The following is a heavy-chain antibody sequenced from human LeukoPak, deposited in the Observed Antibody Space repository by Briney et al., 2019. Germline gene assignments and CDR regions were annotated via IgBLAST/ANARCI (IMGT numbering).Heavy chain of an antibody. CDR3: ANNIAVAGTVGYFQH. J-gene: IGHJ1*01. Sequence: GGSLRLSCAASGFTFSSYAMSWVRQAPGKGLEWVSAISGSGGSTYYADSVKGRFTISRDNSKNTLYLQMNSLRAEDTAVYYCANNIAVAGTVGYFQHWGQGTLVTVSS. CDR2: ISGSGGST. CDR1: GFTFSSYA. D-gene: IGHD6-19*01. V-gene: IGHV3-23*01.